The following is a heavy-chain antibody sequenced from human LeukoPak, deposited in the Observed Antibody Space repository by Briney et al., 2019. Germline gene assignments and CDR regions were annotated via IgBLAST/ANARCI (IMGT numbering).Heavy chain of an antibody. V-gene: IGHV4-34*01. D-gene: IGHD3-22*01. CDR2: INHSGST. CDR1: GGSFSGYY. Sequence: SETLSLTCAVYGGSFSGYYWSWIRQPPGKGLEWIGEINHSGSTNYNPSLKSRVTISVDTSKNQFSLKLSSVAAADTAVYYCARGPPYDSSGYYVYWGQGTLVTVSS. CDR3: ARGPPYDSSGYYVY. J-gene: IGHJ4*02.